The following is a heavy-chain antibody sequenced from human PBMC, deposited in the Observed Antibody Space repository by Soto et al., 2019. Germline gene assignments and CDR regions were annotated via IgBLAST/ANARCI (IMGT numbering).Heavy chain of an antibody. J-gene: IGHJ5*02. V-gene: IGHV3-23*01. CDR3: ATNRPKGYTTESWFDP. D-gene: IGHD4-17*01. CDR2: ISCSGGST. CDR1: GLAFSSYA. Sequence: XSLRLSLSGSGLAFSSYAMSWVRQAPGKGWEWVSAISCSGGSTYYADSVKGRFTISRDNSKNTLYLQMNSLRAEDTAVYYCATNRPKGYTTESWFDPWGQGTLVTVSS.